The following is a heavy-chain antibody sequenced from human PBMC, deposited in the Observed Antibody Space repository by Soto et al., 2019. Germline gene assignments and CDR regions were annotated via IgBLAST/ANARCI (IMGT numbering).Heavy chain of an antibody. D-gene: IGHD1-26*01. V-gene: IGHV3-21*03. Sequence: GGSLRLSCAASGFTLSAYSMNWVRQTPGKGLEWVSSISTSSTYIHYADSVKGRFTISRDTSNGIAYLQMNSLNIEDSAVYYCSGAESPDTAYFSLYWGQGTPVTVSS. CDR3: SGAESPDTAYFSLY. CDR1: GFTLSAYS. CDR2: ISTSSTYI. J-gene: IGHJ4*02.